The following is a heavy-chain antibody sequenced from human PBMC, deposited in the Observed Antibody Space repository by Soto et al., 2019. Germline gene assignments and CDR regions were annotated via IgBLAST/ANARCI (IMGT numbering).Heavy chain of an antibody. J-gene: IGHJ4*02. Sequence: SETLSLTCTVSGGSVSSGGYYWSWLRQHPGTGLEWIGYIYYSGTTYFNPSLKRRASISLDTSKNEFSLKLTSVTAADTAVYYCARRALPQCINGVCYKDGFWDYWGQGALVTV. D-gene: IGHD2-8*01. CDR1: GGSVSSGGYY. V-gene: IGHV4-31*03. CDR3: ARRALPQCINGVCYKDGFWDY. CDR2: IYYSGTT.